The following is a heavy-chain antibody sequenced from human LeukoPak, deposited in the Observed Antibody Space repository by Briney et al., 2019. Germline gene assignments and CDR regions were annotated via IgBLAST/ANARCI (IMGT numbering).Heavy chain of an antibody. Sequence: GGSLRLSCAASGFTFSSYAMHWVRQAPGKGLEWVAVISYDGSYKFYADSVKGRFTISRDNSKNTLYLQMNSLRAEDTAVYYCAKDGDSGSSHLDYWGQGTLVSVSS. V-gene: IGHV3-30*04. CDR3: AKDGDSGSSHLDY. J-gene: IGHJ4*02. CDR2: ISYDGSYK. CDR1: GFTFSSYA. D-gene: IGHD3-10*01.